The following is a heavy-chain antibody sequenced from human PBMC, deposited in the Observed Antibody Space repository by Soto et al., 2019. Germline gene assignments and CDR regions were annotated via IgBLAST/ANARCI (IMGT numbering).Heavy chain of an antibody. CDR2: ISSRSDI. CDR3: AREYTAWPLAYGLDV. D-gene: IGHD2-2*02. V-gene: IGHV3-21*01. Sequence: GGSLRLSCVGSGFTFSTYSSNWVRQAPGKGLEWVSSISSRSDIYYADSVKGRFTISRDNAKNSVSLQMNSLRAEDTAVYYCAREYTAWPLAYGLDVWGQGTTVTVSS. CDR1: GFTFSTYS. J-gene: IGHJ6*02.